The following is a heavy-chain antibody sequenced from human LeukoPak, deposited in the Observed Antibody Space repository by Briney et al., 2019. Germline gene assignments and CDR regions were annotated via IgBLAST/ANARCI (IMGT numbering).Heavy chain of an antibody. J-gene: IGHJ4*02. CDR2: TKYGGAT. CDR3: ARHGHDTDNYEAHFDY. CDR1: GGSISGYY. D-gene: IGHD3-3*01. Sequence: SETLSLTCTVSGGSISGYYWSWIRQSPGKGLEWIAYTKYGGATNSNPSLKSRVAVSVDTSKNQFSLNLSAVTAADTAVYYCARHGHDTDNYEAHFDYWGQGTLVTVSS. V-gene: IGHV4-59*08.